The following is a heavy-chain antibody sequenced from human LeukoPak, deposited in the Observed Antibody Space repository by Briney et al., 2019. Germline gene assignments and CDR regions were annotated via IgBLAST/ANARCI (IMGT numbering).Heavy chain of an antibody. J-gene: IGHJ3*02. D-gene: IGHD1-26*01. V-gene: IGHV3-23*01. Sequence: GGSLRLSCAASGFTFSNYGMSWVRQTPGRGLEWVSALIGSGGTTYYADSVKGRFTISRDNSKNTLYLQMNNLRAEDTAVYYCARDRWELDLGAFDIWGQGTMVTVSS. CDR2: LIGSGGTT. CDR1: GFTFSNYG. CDR3: ARDRWELDLGAFDI.